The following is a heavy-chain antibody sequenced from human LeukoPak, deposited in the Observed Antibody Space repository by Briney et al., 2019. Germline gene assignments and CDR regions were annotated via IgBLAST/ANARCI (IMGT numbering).Heavy chain of an antibody. V-gene: IGHV3-48*03. CDR1: GFTFSTFE. J-gene: IGHJ4*02. Sequence: PGGSLRLSCAASGFTFSTFEMTWVRQAPGKGLEWVSYISSSGTNLYYADSVKGRFTSSRDDAKNSLYLQMNSLRAEDTAVYYCARALYYDSSGYLYWGQGTLVTVSS. CDR2: ISSSGTNL. D-gene: IGHD3-22*01. CDR3: ARALYYDSSGYLY.